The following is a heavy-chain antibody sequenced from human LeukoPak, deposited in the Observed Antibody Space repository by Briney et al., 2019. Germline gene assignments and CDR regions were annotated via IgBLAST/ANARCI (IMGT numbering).Heavy chain of an antibody. Sequence: GGSLRLSCAASGFTVSGNYMSWVRQAPGKGLEWVSVIHSNGNTYYADSVKGRFTISRDNSKNTVYLQMNSLRAEDTAVYYCANANDFWSGYYNYWGQGTLVTVSS. CDR3: ANANDFWSGYYNY. CDR2: IHSNGNT. J-gene: IGHJ4*02. D-gene: IGHD3-3*01. CDR1: GFTVSGNY. V-gene: IGHV3-53*01.